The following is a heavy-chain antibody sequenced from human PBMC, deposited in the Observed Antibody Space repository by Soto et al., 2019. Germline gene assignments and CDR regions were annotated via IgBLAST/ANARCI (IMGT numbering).Heavy chain of an antibody. CDR2: INHSGST. V-gene: IGHV4-34*01. Sequence: QVQLQQWGAGLLKPSETLSLTCAVYGGSFSGYYWTWIRQPPGTGLEWIGEINHSGSTNYNPSLKSRVTISEDTSKNPFPLKLTSVTAADTAVYYCARDKITGLFDYWGQGTLVTVSS. CDR3: ARDKITGLFDY. D-gene: IGHD2-8*02. J-gene: IGHJ4*02. CDR1: GGSFSGYY.